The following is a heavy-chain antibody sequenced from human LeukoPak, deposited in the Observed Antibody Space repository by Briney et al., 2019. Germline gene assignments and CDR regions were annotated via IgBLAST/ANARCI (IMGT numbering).Heavy chain of an antibody. Sequence: SETLSLPCTVLGASISSSSYYWGWIRQPPGKGLEWIGDIYYSGRTYYNLSLRNRVSISLDTSKNRFSLTLTSVTAADTAVYYCARRRYYDSTGFFDWGRGSLVIVSS. V-gene: IGHV4-39*02. CDR3: ARRRYYDSTGFFD. D-gene: IGHD3-22*01. CDR1: GASISSSSYY. J-gene: IGHJ1*01. CDR2: IYYSGRT.